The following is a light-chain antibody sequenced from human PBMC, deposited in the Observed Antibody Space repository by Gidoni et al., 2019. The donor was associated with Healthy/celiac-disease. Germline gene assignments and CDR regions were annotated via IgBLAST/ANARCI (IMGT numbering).Light chain of an antibody. CDR3: QQYGSSPGT. CDR2: GAS. J-gene: IGKJ2*01. CDR1: QSVSSSY. Sequence: IVLTQSPGSLSLSPGERATLSCRASQSVSSSYLAWYQQKPGQALRLLIYGASSGATGIPDRCSGSGSGTDFTLTSSRLEPEDFAVYYCQQYGSSPGTFGQGTKLEIK. V-gene: IGKV3-20*01.